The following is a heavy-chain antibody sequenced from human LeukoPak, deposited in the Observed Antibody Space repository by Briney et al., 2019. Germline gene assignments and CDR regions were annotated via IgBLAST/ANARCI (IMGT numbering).Heavy chain of an antibody. J-gene: IGHJ4*02. D-gene: IGHD5-12*01. CDR2: FDPEDGET. CDR1: GYTLTELS. Sequence: SVNISCKVSGYTLTELSMHWVRQAPGKGLDWMGGFDPEDGETIYAQKFQGRVTMTEDTSTDTADMELSSLRSEDTAVYYCATVLRGYSGFILDYWGQGTLVTVSS. V-gene: IGHV1-24*01. CDR3: ATVLRGYSGFILDY.